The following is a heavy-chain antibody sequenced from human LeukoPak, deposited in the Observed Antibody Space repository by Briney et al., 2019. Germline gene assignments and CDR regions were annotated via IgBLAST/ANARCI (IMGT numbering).Heavy chain of an antibody. D-gene: IGHD2-2*01. CDR2: ISYDGSDK. J-gene: IGHJ4*02. Sequence: GGSLRLSCAASGFTLSSYGMHWVRQAPGKGLEWVAVISYDGSDKNYADSVKGRFTISRDNSNNRVYLQMNSLRAEDTAVYYCAKVPRYCSSTSCPDFDYWGQGTLVTVSS. V-gene: IGHV3-30*18. CDR1: GFTLSSYG. CDR3: AKVPRYCSSTSCPDFDY.